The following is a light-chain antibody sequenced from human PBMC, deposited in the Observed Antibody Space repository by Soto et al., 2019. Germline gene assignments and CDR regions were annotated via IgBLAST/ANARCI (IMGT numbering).Light chain of an antibody. Sequence: QSALTQPPSASGSPGQSVTISCTGTSSDVGGYNYVSWYQQHPGKAPKLMIYEVSKRPSGVPDRFSGSKSGNTASLTVSGLQAEDEAYYYCSSYAGSTDYVFGTGTKLTVL. V-gene: IGLV2-8*01. CDR3: SSYAGSTDYV. CDR1: SSDVGGYNY. CDR2: EVS. J-gene: IGLJ1*01.